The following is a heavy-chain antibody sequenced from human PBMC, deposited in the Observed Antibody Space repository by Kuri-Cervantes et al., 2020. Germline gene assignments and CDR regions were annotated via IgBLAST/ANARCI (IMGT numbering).Heavy chain of an antibody. J-gene: IGHJ1*01. D-gene: IGHD4-17*01. CDR1: GYTFTGYY. V-gene: IGHV1-2*02. CDR3: ATDRHYGDYDWVQH. Sequence: ASVKVSCKASGYTFTGYYMHWVRQAPGQGLEWMGWINPNSGGTNYAQKFQGRVTMTEDTSTDTAYMELSSLRSEDTAVYYCATDRHYGDYDWVQHWGQGTLVTVSS. CDR2: INPNSGGT.